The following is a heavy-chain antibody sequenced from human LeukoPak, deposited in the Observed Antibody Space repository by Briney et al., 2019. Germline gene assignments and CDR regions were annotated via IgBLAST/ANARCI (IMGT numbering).Heavy chain of an antibody. CDR2: ISSSSSYI. J-gene: IGHJ5*02. D-gene: IGHD2-21*02. V-gene: IGHV3-21*01. CDR1: GFTFSSYS. Sequence: GGSLRLSCAASGFTFSSYSMNWVRQAPGKGLEWVSSISSSSSYIYYADSVKGRFTISRDNAKNSLYLQMNSLRAKDTAVYYCARSGRVTQNWFDPWGQGTLVTVSS. CDR3: ARSGRVTQNWFDP.